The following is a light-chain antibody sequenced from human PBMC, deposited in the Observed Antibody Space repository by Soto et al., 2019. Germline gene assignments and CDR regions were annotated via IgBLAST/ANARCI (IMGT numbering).Light chain of an antibody. Sequence: QSVLTQPPSASGTPGQRITISCSGSSSNIGSNYVYWYQQLPGTAPKLLIYRNTQRPSGVPDRFSGSKSGTSASLAISGLRSEDEAEYYCAAWDDSQSGVFGTGTKLTVL. CDR1: SSNIGSNY. CDR3: AAWDDSQSGV. J-gene: IGLJ1*01. V-gene: IGLV1-47*01. CDR2: RNT.